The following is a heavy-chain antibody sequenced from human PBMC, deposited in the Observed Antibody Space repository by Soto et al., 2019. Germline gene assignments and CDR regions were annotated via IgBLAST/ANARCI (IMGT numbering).Heavy chain of an antibody. Sequence: QVQLQQWGAGLLKPSETLSLTCAVYGGSFSGYYWSWIRQPPGKGLEWIGEINHSGSTNYNPSLKSRVTISVDTSKSQFSLKLSSVTAADTAVYYCARDVYGSSFDYWGQGTLVTVSS. CDR2: INHSGST. J-gene: IGHJ4*02. CDR3: ARDVYGSSFDY. D-gene: IGHD3-10*01. CDR1: GGSFSGYY. V-gene: IGHV4-34*01.